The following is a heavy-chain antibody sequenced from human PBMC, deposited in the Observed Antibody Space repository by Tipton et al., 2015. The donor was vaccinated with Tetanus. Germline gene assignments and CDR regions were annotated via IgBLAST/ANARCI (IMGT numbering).Heavy chain of an antibody. CDR3: ARGWGSSWYYFDY. Sequence: TLSLTCAVSGGSISSGGYSWTWIRQPPGKGLQWIGYMYYSGTTHYNPSLKSRVTMSVDTSKRQFSLKLNSVTAADTAVYYCARGWGSSWYYFDYWGQGILVTVSS. V-gene: IGHV4-30-2*01. CDR1: GGSISSGGYS. J-gene: IGHJ4*02. CDR2: MYYSGTT. D-gene: IGHD6-13*01.